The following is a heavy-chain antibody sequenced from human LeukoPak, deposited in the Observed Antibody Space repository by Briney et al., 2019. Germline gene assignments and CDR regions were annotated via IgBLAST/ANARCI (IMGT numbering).Heavy chain of an antibody. Sequence: PGGSLRLSCAVSGFTFSSYGMHWVRQAPGKGLEWMAVISYDGTNKYYADSVKGRFTISRDNSKSTLYLQMNSLRAEDTAVYYCAKDLNYDFWSGLGNWGQGTLVTVSS. V-gene: IGHV3-30*18. D-gene: IGHD3-3*01. CDR3: AKDLNYDFWSGLGN. CDR2: ISYDGTNK. CDR1: GFTFSSYG. J-gene: IGHJ4*02.